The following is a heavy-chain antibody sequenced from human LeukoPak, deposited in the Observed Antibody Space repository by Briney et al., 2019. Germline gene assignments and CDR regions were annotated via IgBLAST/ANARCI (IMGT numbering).Heavy chain of an antibody. V-gene: IGHV3-53*01. J-gene: IGHJ4*02. D-gene: IGHD3-3*01. CDR1: GFTVSSNY. Sequence: GGSLRLSCAASGFTVSSNYMSWVRQAPGKGLEWVSVIYSGGSTYYADSVKGRFTISRDNSKNTLYLQMNSLRAEDTAVYYCAREGPIQFLEQIDFWGQGSLVTVSS. CDR3: AREGPIQFLEQIDF. CDR2: IYSGGST.